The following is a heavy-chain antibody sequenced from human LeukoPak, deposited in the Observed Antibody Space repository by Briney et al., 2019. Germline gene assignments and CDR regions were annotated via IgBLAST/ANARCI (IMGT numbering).Heavy chain of an antibody. CDR2: ISTGGDII. D-gene: IGHD3-10*01. Sequence: PGGSLRLSCAASGFTFTDYYMSWVRQAPGKGLEWISYISTGGDIIYYADSVKGRFTTSRDNAKNSLFLQMNSLRVEDTAVYYCTREDYYYASGHWAQGTLVTVSS. CDR3: TREDYYYASGH. CDR1: GFTFTDYY. V-gene: IGHV3-11*04. J-gene: IGHJ4*02.